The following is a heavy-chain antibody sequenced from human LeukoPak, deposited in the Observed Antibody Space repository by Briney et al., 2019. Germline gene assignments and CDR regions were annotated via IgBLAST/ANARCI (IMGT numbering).Heavy chain of an antibody. CDR2: MNPNSGNT. J-gene: IGHJ4*02. Sequence: ASVKVSCKASGYTFTSYDINWVRQATGQGLEWMGWMNPNSGNTNYAQKFQGRVTMTTDTTTSTAYMELRSLRSDDTAVYYCARWIVGATHFDYWGQGTLVTVSS. CDR1: GYTFTSYD. V-gene: IGHV1-8*02. D-gene: IGHD1-26*01. CDR3: ARWIVGATHFDY.